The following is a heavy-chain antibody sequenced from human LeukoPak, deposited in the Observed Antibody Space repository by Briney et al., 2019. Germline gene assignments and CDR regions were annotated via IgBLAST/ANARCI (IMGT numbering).Heavy chain of an antibody. V-gene: IGHV3-23*01. J-gene: IGHJ4*02. CDR3: AKSWCYDSSGYYPFDY. CDR1: GFTFSSCA. CDR2: INGSGGST. D-gene: IGHD3-22*01. Sequence: GGSLRLSCAASGFTFSSCARSWVRQAPGKGLEWVSTINGSGGSTYYADSVKGRFTISRDNSKNTLYLQMNSLRAEDTAVYYCAKSWCYDSSGYYPFDYWGQGTLVTVSS.